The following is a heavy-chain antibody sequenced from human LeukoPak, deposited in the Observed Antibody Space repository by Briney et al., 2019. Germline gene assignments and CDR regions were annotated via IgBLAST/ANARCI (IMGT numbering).Heavy chain of an antibody. V-gene: IGHV1-69*01. CDR2: IIPIFGTA. CDR1: GGTLSSYA. Sequence: SVKVSCKASGGTLSSYAISWVRQAPGQGLEWMGGIIPIFGTANYAQKFQGRVTITADESTSTAYMELSSLRSEDTAVYYCARDPYYYYYGMDVWGQGTTVTVSS. J-gene: IGHJ6*02. CDR3: ARDPYYYYYGMDV.